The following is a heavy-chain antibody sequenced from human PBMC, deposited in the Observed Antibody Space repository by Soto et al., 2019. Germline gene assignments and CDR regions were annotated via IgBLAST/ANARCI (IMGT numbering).Heavy chain of an antibody. Sequence: QVQLQESGPGLVRPSEALSLTCTVSNGSISHYYWSWIRQSPGKGLEWIAYIYDSGITNYKPALKSRVTISVATSKNQCSLKLNSVTAADTATYYCAGGYLQIFDYWGQGILVTVSS. V-gene: IGHV4-59*01. CDR1: NGSISHYY. CDR3: AGGYLQIFDY. J-gene: IGHJ4*02. CDR2: IYDSGIT. D-gene: IGHD1-26*01.